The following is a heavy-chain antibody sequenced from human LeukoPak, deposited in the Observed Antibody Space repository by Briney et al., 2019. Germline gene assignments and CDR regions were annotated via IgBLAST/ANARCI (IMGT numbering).Heavy chain of an antibody. CDR2: IYYSGST. J-gene: IGHJ5*02. V-gene: IGHV4-39*01. CDR1: GGSISSSSYY. D-gene: IGHD3-22*01. CDR3: ARQYYYESSGVDP. Sequence: SETLSLTCTVSGGSISSSSYYWGWIRQPPGKGLEWIGSIYYSGSTYYNPSLKSRVTISVDTSKNQFSLKLSSVTAADTAVYYCARQYYYESSGVDPWGQGTLVTVSS.